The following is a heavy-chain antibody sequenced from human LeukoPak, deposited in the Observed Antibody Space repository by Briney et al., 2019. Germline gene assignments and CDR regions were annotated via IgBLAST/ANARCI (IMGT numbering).Heavy chain of an antibody. Sequence: SETLSLTCTVSASSISSSYWSWVRQPPGKDRRWFGNIETSGSIKYNPSLKSRVTISVDASKSQFSLNLNSVNAADTAVYYCARVRGSGGDYKFDYWGQGILVTVSS. CDR1: ASSISSSY. D-gene: IGHD2-21*02. V-gene: IGHV4-59*13. CDR3: ARVRGSGGDYKFDY. J-gene: IGHJ4*02. CDR2: IETSGSI.